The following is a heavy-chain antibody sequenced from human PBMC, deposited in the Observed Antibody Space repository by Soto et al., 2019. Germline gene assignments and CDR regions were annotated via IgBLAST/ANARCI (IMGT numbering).Heavy chain of an antibody. D-gene: IGHD4-4*01. CDR1: GFMFNSYG. CDR2: ISGGGNT. J-gene: IGHJ4*02. Sequence: EVQLLESGGGLVQPGGSLRLSCASSGFMFNSYGMSWVRQAPGKGLEWVSSISGGGNTYYADFVKGRFTSSRDISQNTLYLQMRSLRAEDTAVYFCAKQFCLLRTPGTTPPPQYFHYWGQGSLVTVSS. V-gene: IGHV3-23*01. CDR3: AKQFCLLRTPGTTPPPQYFHY.